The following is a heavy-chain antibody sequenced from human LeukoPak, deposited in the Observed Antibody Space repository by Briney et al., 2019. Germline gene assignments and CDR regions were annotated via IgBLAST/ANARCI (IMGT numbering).Heavy chain of an antibody. CDR1: GGSFSGYY. CDR3: ARARITIFGVATRRDWFDP. CDR2: INHSGST. D-gene: IGHD3-3*01. V-gene: IGHV4-34*01. J-gene: IGHJ5*02. Sequence: SETLSLTCAVYGGSFSGYYWSWIRQPPGKGLEWIGEINHSGSTNYNPSLKSRVTISVDTSKNQFSLRLSSVTAADTAVYYCARARITIFGVATRRDWFDPWGQGTLVTVSS.